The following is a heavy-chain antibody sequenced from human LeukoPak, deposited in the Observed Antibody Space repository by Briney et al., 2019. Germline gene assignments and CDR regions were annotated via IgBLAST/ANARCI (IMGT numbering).Heavy chain of an antibody. J-gene: IGHJ6*03. CDR3: AKDPYMDV. V-gene: IGHV3-9*01. Sequence: PGTSLRLSCAADGFSFADATIHWVRQVPGKGLEWVSGINWNSGPMGDADSVKGRFTVSRDNSKNSLYLQMNSLKTEDTALYYCAKDPYMDVLGKGTTVTGSS. CDR2: INWNSGPM. CDR1: GFSFADAT.